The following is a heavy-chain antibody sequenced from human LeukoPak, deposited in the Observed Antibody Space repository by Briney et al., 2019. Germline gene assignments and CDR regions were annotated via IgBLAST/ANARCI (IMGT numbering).Heavy chain of an antibody. V-gene: IGHV1-18*04. J-gene: IGHJ4*02. CDR3: ARGRSTMIVPAFDY. CDR2: ISAYNGNT. CDR1: GYTFTGYY. D-gene: IGHD3-22*01. Sequence: GASVKVSCKASGYTFTGYYMHWVRQAPGQGLEWMGWISAYNGNTNYAQKLQGRVTMTTDTSTSTAYMELGSLRSDDTAVYYCARGRSTMIVPAFDYWGQGTLVTVSS.